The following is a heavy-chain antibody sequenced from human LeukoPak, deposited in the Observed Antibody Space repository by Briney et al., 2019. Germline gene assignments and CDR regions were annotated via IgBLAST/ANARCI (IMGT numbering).Heavy chain of an antibody. CDR1: GFTFSSYE. D-gene: IGHD4-17*01. CDR3: TRPSTVTTQYS. CDR2: IKQDGSEK. J-gene: IGHJ4*02. Sequence: AGGSLRLSCAASGFTFSSYEMNWVRQAPGKGLEWVANIKQDGSEKYYVDSVKGRFTISRDNAKNSLYLQMNSLRAEDTAVYYCTRPSTVTTQYSWGQGTLVTVSS. V-gene: IGHV3-7*01.